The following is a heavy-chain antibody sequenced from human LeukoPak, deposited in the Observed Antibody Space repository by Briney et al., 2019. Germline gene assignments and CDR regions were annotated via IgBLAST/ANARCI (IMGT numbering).Heavy chain of an antibody. J-gene: IGHJ4*02. CDR1: GFTFSSYA. Sequence: GGSLRLSCAASGFTFSSYAMSWVRQAPGKGLEWVSAISGSGGSTYYADSVKGRFTISRGNSKNTLYLQMNSLRAEDTAVYYCAKAGSSSLKIDYWGQGTLVTVSS. D-gene: IGHD6-13*01. CDR2: ISGSGGST. CDR3: AKAGSSSLKIDY. V-gene: IGHV3-23*01.